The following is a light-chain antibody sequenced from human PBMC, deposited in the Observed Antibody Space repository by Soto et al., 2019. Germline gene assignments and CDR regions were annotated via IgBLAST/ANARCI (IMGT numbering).Light chain of an antibody. J-gene: IGKJ4*01. CDR3: QQYNNSPPLT. V-gene: IGKV3-15*01. CDR2: GAY. Sequence: EIVMTQSPATLSVSPGERATLSCRASQSVSSNLAWYQQKPGQAPRLLIYGAYTRATGIPARFSASGSVTAFTLTISSLQSEDFPVYYCQQYNNSPPLTFGGGTKVEIK. CDR1: QSVSSN.